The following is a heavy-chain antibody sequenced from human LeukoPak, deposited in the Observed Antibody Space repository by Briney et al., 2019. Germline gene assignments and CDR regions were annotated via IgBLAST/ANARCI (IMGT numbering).Heavy chain of an antibody. D-gene: IGHD3-9*01. CDR3: ASIYDTTGFWFDP. Sequence: GGSLRLSCAASGFTVSSNYMSWVRQAPGKGLEWVSVIYSGGSTYYADSVKGRFTISRDNSKNTLYLQMNSLGAEDTAVYYCASIYDTTGFWFDPWGQGTLVTVSS. CDR2: IYSGGST. J-gene: IGHJ5*02. CDR1: GFTVSSNY. V-gene: IGHV3-66*01.